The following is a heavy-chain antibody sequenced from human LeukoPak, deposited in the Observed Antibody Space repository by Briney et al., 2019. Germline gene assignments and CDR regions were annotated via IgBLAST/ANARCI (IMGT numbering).Heavy chain of an antibody. CDR1: GFTFSSYG. CDR2: ISYDGSNK. V-gene: IGHV3-30*03. Sequence: PGRSLRLSCAASGFTFSSYGMHWVRQAPGKGLEWVAVISYDGSNKYYADSVKGRFTISRDNSKNTLYLQMNSLRAEDTAVYYCARDGEWMVVTGEGLVYWGQGTLVTVSS. J-gene: IGHJ4*02. CDR3: ARDGEWMVVTGEGLVY. D-gene: IGHD2-21*02.